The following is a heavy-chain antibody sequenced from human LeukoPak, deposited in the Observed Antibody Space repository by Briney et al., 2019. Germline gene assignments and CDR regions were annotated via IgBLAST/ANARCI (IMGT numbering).Heavy chain of an antibody. D-gene: IGHD3-10*01. CDR3: AKDRYYGSGAYYYYMDV. CDR2: IRYDGSNK. CDR1: GFTFSSYG. Sequence: GSLRLSCAASGFTFSSYGMHWVRQAPGKGLEWVAFIRYDGSNKYYADSVKGRFTISRDNSKNTLYLQMNSLRAEDAAVYYCAKDRYYGSGAYYYYMDVWGKGTTVTVSS. V-gene: IGHV3-30*02. J-gene: IGHJ6*03.